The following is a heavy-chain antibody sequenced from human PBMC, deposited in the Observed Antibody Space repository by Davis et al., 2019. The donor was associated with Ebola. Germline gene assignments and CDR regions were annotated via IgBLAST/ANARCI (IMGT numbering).Heavy chain of an antibody. CDR3: ARNPGGANGMDV. Sequence: PGGSLRLSCAPPRFPFSSYWTHWVRQAPGKGLVWVSRTSTDGGSTSYADSVKDRFTISRDNAKNTLYLQMHSLRAEDTAVYYCARNPGGANGMDVWGQGTTVTVSS. CDR1: RFPFSSYW. D-gene: IGHD1-26*01. V-gene: IGHV3-74*01. J-gene: IGHJ6*02. CDR2: TSTDGGST.